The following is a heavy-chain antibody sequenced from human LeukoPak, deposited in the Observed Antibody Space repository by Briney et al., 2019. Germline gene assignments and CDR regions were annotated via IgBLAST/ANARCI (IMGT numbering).Heavy chain of an antibody. CDR3: ARAGHIVVVVAATREDFDY. CDR1: GYTFTSHG. V-gene: IGHV1-18*01. D-gene: IGHD2-15*01. J-gene: IGHJ4*02. CDR2: ISAYNGNT. Sequence: ASVKVSCKASGYTFTSHGISWVRQAPGQGLEWMGWISAYNGNTNYAQKLQGRVTMTTDTSTSTAYMELRSLRSDDTAVYYCARAGHIVVVVAATREDFDYWGQGTLVTVSS.